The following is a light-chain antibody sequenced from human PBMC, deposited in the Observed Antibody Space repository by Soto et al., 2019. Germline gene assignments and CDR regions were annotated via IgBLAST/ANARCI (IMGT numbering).Light chain of an antibody. J-gene: IGKJ5*01. Sequence: DIVMPQSPGTRSVSPGERATLSCRAGQGVTTNFAWYQQKSGQSPRLLIYDVSIRATGVPARFSGTGSETDFTLTISGLQSEDSAVYFCQQYNNWPFSFGQGTRLEIK. CDR2: DVS. CDR1: QGVTTN. CDR3: QQYNNWPFS. V-gene: IGKV3-15*01.